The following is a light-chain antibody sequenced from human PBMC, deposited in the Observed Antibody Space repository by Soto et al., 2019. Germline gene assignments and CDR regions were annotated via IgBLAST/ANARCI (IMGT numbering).Light chain of an antibody. J-gene: IGKJ2*01. CDR1: QSVSSIH. CDR2: GAS. Sequence: EIVLTQSPGTLSVSPGERVTLSCRASQSVSSIHLAWHQQKPGQAPRLLIYGASSRATGIPDRFSGSGSGTDFTLTISRLEPEDFAVYYCQHYGSSPRHTFGQGTKLEIK. V-gene: IGKV3-20*01. CDR3: QHYGSSPRHT.